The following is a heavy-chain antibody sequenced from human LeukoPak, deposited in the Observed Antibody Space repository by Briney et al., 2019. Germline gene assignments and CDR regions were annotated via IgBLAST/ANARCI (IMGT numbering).Heavy chain of an antibody. CDR1: GYTFTSYD. D-gene: IGHD5-24*01. CDR3: ARGGWLQMMGDY. J-gene: IGHJ4*02. CDR2: VNPNSGNT. Sequence: ASVKVSCKASGYTFTSYDINWVRQATGQGLEWMGWVNPNSGNTGYAQKFQGRVTITRDTSISTAYMELSSLRSEDTAVYYCARGGWLQMMGDYWGQGTLVTVSS. V-gene: IGHV1-8*03.